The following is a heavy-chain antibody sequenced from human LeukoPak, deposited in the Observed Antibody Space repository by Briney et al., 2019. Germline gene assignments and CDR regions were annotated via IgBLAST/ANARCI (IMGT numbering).Heavy chain of an antibody. V-gene: IGHV3-74*01. Sequence: LAGGSLRLSCAASGFTFSSYWMHWVRQAPWKGLVWVSRINSDGTGTIYADSVKGRFTISRDNAKNTLYLQMNSLRAEDTAVYYCARGGGLAVDSWGQGTLVTVSS. CDR2: INSDGTGT. D-gene: IGHD3-16*01. J-gene: IGHJ4*02. CDR3: ARGGGLAVDS. CDR1: GFTFSSYW.